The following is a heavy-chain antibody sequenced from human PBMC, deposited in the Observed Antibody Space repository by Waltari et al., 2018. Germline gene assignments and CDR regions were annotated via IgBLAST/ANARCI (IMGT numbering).Heavy chain of an antibody. J-gene: IGHJ4*02. V-gene: IGHV3-48*04. CDR2: IMDSGSTI. Sequence: EVQLVESGGGLVQPGGSLRLSCAASGFTFSSYRMNWVRQAPGKGLAWVSDIMDSGSTIYYADAVKRRVTISRDNAKNSLYLQMNSLRAEDTAVYYCARRPEVKDDYFDCWGQGTLVTVSS. CDR1: GFTFSSYR. CDR3: ARRPEVKDDYFDC.